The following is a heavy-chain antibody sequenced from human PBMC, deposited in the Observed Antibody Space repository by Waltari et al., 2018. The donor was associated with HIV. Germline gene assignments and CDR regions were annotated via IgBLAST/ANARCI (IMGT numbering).Heavy chain of an antibody. CDR2: ISSSGDDI. D-gene: IGHD2-2*01. CDR3: AKFTSCRGNTCSYGMQV. Sequence: EEQLAEFGGGLVKRGGSRRTSCGLTGFLLRSHSHNRAREAPGKGLEWFSYISSSGDDIYYADSVKGRVTISRDNANNSLFLQMSSLRAEDTAVYYCAKFTSCRGNTCSYGMQVWGQGTTVIVS. J-gene: IGHJ6*02. CDR1: GFLLRSHS. V-gene: IGHV3-21*06.